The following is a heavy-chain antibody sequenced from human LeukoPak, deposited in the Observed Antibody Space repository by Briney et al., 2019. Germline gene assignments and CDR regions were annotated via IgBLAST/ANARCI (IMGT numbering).Heavy chain of an antibody. J-gene: IGHJ5*02. CDR3: AKPRPSYSSSWYDH. CDR2: ITGSGGST. Sequence: QPGGSLRLSCAPSGFTFSRFAMSWVRQAPGKGLEWVSGITGSGGSTYHADSVKGRFTISRDNSKNTLYLQMNSLRAEDTAVYYCAKPRPSYSSSWYDHWGQGTLVTVSS. V-gene: IGHV3-23*01. CDR1: GFTFSRFA. D-gene: IGHD6-13*01.